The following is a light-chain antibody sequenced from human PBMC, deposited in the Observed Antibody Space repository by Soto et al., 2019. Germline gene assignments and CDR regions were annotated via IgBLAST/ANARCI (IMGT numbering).Light chain of an antibody. J-gene: IGLJ2*01. CDR2: DVS. CDR1: SSDVGGYNY. CDR3: SSYTSSSTLVI. V-gene: IGLV2-14*01. Sequence: QSALPQPASVSGSPGQSITISCTGTSSDVGGYNYVSWYQQHPGKAPKLMIFDVSNRPSGVSNRFSASKSGNTASLTISGLQAEYEADYYCSSYTSSSTLVIFGGGTQLTVL.